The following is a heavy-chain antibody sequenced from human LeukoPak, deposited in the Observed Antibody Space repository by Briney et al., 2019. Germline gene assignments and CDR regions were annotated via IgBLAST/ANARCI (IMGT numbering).Heavy chain of an antibody. CDR1: GGSISSGDYY. V-gene: IGHV4-31*03. CDR2: IYYSGST. J-gene: IGHJ4*02. Sequence: PSETLSLTCTVSGGSISSGDYYWSWIRQPPGKGLEWIGYIYYSGSTYYNPSLKSRITISVDTSKNQFSLKLTSVTAADTAVYYCARLLWATVVYIDYWGQGSLVTVSS. CDR3: ARLLWATVVYIDY. D-gene: IGHD2-8*02.